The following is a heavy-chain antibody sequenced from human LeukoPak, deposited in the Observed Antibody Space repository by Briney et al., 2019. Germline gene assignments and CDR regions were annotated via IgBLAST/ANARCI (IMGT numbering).Heavy chain of an antibody. Sequence: SQTLSLTCTVSGGSMSSSTYYWGWIRQPPGKGLEWIASMYYIGSTYYNPSLKSRVTISQDTSKNQFSLKLDSVTAADTALCYCVKEGFWGRGTLVTVSS. CDR1: GGSMSSSTYY. J-gene: IGHJ4*02. CDR3: VKEGF. CDR2: MYYIGST. V-gene: IGHV4-39*07.